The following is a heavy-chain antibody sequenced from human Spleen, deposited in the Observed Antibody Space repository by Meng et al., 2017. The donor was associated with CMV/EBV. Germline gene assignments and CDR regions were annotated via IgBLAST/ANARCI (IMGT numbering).Heavy chain of an antibody. CDR1: DYFISSGYL. CDR2: VFYSGST. V-gene: IGHV4-38-2*02. J-gene: IGHJ4*02. CDR3: ARKKGPFDY. Sequence: GSLRLSCTVSDYFISSGYLWAWIRQPPGKGLEWIASVFYSGSTYYNPSLKSRLTISIDTSKNQFSLRLSSVTAADTAVYYCARKKGPFDYWGLGTLVTVSS.